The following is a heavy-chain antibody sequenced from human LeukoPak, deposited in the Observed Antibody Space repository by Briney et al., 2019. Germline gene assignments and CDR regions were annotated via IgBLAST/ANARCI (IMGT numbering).Heavy chain of an antibody. V-gene: IGHV3-64*01. CDR2: ISSNGGST. J-gene: IGHJ4*02. CDR1: GFTFSSYA. Sequence: GGSLRLSCAASGFTFSSYAMHWVRQAPGKGLEYVSAISSNGGSTYYANSVKGRFTISRDNSKNTLYLQMGSLRAEDMAVYYCARGRTREYYDFWSGYSRDLCYWGQGTLVTVSS. D-gene: IGHD3-3*01. CDR3: ARGRTREYYDFWSGYSRDLCY.